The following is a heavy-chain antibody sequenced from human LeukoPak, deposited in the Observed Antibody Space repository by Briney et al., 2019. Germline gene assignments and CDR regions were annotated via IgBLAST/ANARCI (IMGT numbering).Heavy chain of an antibody. CDR2: IYSGGST. V-gene: IGHV3-53*01. Sequence: GGSLRLSCAASGFTVSSNYMSWVRQAPGKGLEWVSVIYSGGSTYYADSVKGRFAISRDNSKNTLYLQMNSLRAEDTAVYYCARNFLGYCSGGSCYHAFDIWGQGTMVTVSS. J-gene: IGHJ3*02. CDR3: ARNFLGYCSGGSCYHAFDI. CDR1: GFTVSSNY. D-gene: IGHD2-15*01.